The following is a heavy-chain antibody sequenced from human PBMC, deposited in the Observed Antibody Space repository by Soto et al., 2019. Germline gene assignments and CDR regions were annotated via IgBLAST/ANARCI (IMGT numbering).Heavy chain of an antibody. D-gene: IGHD4-17*01. J-gene: IGHJ4*02. Sequence: SVKVSCKASGGTFSSYAISWVRQAPGQGLEWMGWIIPIDGTGMFAQKFQGRVTMTRNTSISTAYMELSSLRSEDTAVYYCARTLYGDNVDYWGQGTLVTVSS. V-gene: IGHV1-69*05. CDR1: GGTFSSYA. CDR3: ARTLYGDNVDY. CDR2: IIPIDGTG.